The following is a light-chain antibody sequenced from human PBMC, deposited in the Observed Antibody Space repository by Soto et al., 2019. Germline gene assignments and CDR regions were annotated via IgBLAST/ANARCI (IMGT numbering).Light chain of an antibody. CDR3: LQDYNYPLT. J-gene: IGKJ4*01. Sequence: VLTQSPSTVSVSPGERATLSCRASQSVSSNLAWYQQKPGQAPRLLIYGASTRATGIPARFSGSGSGTDFTLTISSLQPEDFATYYCLQDYNYPLTFGGGTKVDIK. CDR2: GAS. CDR1: QSVSSN. V-gene: IGKV3-15*01.